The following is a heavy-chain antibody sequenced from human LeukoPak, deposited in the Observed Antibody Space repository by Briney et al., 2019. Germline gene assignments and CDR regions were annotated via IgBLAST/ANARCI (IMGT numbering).Heavy chain of an antibody. V-gene: IGHV4-34*01. CDR3: ARRRRGGSYFRNRYYYYYYMDI. CDR2: INHSGST. D-gene: IGHD1-26*01. Sequence: SETLSLTCAVYGGSFSGYYWRWIRQPPGKGLEWIGEINHSGSTNYNPSLKSRATISVDTSKNQFSLKLSSVTAADTAVYYCARRRRGGSYFRNRYYYYYYMDIWGKGTTVTVSS. J-gene: IGHJ6*03. CDR1: GGSFSGYY.